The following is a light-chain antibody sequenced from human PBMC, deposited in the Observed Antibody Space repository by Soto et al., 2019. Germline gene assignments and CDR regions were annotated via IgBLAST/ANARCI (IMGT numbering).Light chain of an antibody. Sequence: EIVLTQSPATLSLSPGDRATLSCRASQSVTSYLAWYQQKPGQAPRLLIYDASNRATGIPARFSGSGSGTDFTLTISSLEPEDFAVYYCQQRYSGPLTFGGGTKVEIK. CDR2: DAS. J-gene: IGKJ4*01. V-gene: IGKV3-11*01. CDR3: QQRYSGPLT. CDR1: QSVTSY.